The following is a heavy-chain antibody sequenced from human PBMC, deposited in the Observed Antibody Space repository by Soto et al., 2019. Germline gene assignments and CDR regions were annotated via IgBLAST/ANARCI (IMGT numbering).Heavy chain of an antibody. D-gene: IGHD3-16*01. V-gene: IGHV3-21*06. CDR3: ATPYYFNH. Sequence: GGSLRLSCASSGFMFSAYTMNWVRQAPGKGLEWLSSISDDSSYIDYADSLRGRFTVSRDNARNSLYLQIDSLGVEDTAVYYCATPYYFNHWGPGTLVTVSS. J-gene: IGHJ1*01. CDR1: GFMFSAYT. CDR2: ISDDSSYI.